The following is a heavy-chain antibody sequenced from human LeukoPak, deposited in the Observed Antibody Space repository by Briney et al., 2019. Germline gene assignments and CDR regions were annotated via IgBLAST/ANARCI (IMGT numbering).Heavy chain of an antibody. CDR3: ARDGACSSASCQNFDY. CDR1: GYTFTGYY. V-gene: IGHV1-2*02. CDR2: INPNSGAT. J-gene: IGHJ4*02. D-gene: IGHD2-2*01. Sequence: ASVTVSCKASGYTFTGYYMHWVRQAPGQGLEWMGWINPNSGATSYPQKFQGRVTMTRDTSISTAYVELSRLRSDDTAVYYCARDGACSSASCQNFDYWGQGTLVTVSS.